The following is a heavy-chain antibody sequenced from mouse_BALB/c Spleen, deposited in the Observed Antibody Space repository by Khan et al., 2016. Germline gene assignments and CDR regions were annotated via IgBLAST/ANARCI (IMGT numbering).Heavy chain of an antibody. CDR1: GYIFTSYT. CDR3: ERAETNYALFDY. J-gene: IGHJ2*01. V-gene: IGHV1-4*01. D-gene: IGHD2-1*01. Sequence: QVQLQQSGAELARPGAAMKMSCKTSGYIFTSYTIQWIKQRPGQGLEWIGYINPDSTYTDYNQRFKDKATLTADTSSSTAYMQLSSLTSEDSAFYYCERAETNYALFDYWGQGTTLTVSS. CDR2: INPDSTYT.